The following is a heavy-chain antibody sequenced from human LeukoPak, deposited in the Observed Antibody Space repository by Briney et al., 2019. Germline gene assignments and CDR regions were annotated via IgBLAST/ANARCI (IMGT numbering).Heavy chain of an antibody. D-gene: IGHD3-3*01. CDR3: ARKGLRPLEWLSEYFFDY. V-gene: IGHV4-34*01. J-gene: IGHJ4*02. CDR1: GEPFDGYY. Sequence: SETLSLTCAVYGEPFDGYYWSWIRQSPGKGLEWIGHINHVGITNHNPSLKSRVTISVDTSKNQFTLKVRSVTAADTGVYFCARKGLRPLEWLSEYFFDYWGQGTLVSVAS. CDR2: INHVGIT.